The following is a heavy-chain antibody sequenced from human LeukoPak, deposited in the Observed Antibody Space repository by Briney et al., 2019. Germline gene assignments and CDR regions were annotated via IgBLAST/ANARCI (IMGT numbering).Heavy chain of an antibody. D-gene: IGHD6-25*01. CDR2: INHTGGRA. J-gene: IGHJ4*02. CDR1: GYSFTNYY. CDR3: ARDSSGWGRLHFDC. V-gene: IGHV1-46*01. Sequence: ASVKVSCETSGYSFTNYYLHWVRQAPGQGLEWMGVINHTGGRATYAQKFQGRGTMNRDGSTSTAYMELRSLTSEDTAVYYCARDSSGWGRLHFDCWGQGALVTVTS.